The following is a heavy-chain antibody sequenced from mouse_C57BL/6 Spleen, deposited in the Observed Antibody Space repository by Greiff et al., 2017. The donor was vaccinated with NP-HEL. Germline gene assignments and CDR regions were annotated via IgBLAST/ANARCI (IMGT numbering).Heavy chain of an antibody. Sequence: GLEWIGEIDPSDSYTNYNQKFKGKSTLTVDKSSSTAYMQLSSLTSEDSAVYYCAIYYGSSPFAYWGQGTLVTVSA. CDR3: AIYYGSSPFAY. CDR2: IDPSDSYT. D-gene: IGHD1-1*01. V-gene: IGHV1-69*01. J-gene: IGHJ3*01.